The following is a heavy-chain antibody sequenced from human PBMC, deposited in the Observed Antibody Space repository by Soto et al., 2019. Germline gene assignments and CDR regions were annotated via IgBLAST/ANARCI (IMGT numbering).Heavy chain of an antibody. CDR2: IYYSGST. Sequence: SETLSLTCAVSGGSISSGGYSWSWIRQPPGKGQEWIGYIYYSGSTYYNPSLRSRVTISVDTSKNQFSLKLSSVTAADTAVYYCARYGSGECNRGSCYSPFDYWGQGTLVTVSS. V-gene: IGHV4-30-2*05. J-gene: IGHJ4*02. D-gene: IGHD2-15*01. CDR1: GGSISSGGYS. CDR3: ARYGSGECNRGSCYSPFDY.